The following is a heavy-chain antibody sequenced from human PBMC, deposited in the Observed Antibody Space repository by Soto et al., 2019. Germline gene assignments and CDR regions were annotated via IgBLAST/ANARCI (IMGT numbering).Heavy chain of an antibody. Sequence: GGSRRLSCAAFGFSFSGSAIRWVRQASGKGLEWVARIRTKSNGYATTYAASVTGRFTISRDDSKNMAYLQMNGLKTEDTAMYYCSRVEYVTSSPIGWGQGTLVTVSS. V-gene: IGHV3-73*01. D-gene: IGHD6-6*01. J-gene: IGHJ4*02. CDR2: IRTKSNGYAT. CDR3: SRVEYVTSSPIG. CDR1: GFSFSGSA.